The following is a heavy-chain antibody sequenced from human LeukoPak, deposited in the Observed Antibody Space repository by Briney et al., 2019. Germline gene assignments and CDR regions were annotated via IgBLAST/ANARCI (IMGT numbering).Heavy chain of an antibody. CDR1: GFTFSSYS. CDR2: ISSSSSYI. V-gene: IGHV3-21*01. J-gene: IGHJ4*01. D-gene: IGHD5-12*01. CDR3: AVLRGYSGYDLDY. Sequence: GGSLRLSCAASGFTFSSYSMNWVRQAPGKGLEWVSSISSSSSYIYYADSVKGRFTISRDNAKNSLYLQMNSLRAEDTAVYYCAVLRGYSGYDLDYWGHGTLVTVSS.